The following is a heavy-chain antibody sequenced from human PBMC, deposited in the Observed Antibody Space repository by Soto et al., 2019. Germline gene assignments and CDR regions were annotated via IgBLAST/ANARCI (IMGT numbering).Heavy chain of an antibody. CDR2: ISSSSSYT. V-gene: IGHV3-11*06. CDR1: GFTFSDYY. J-gene: IGHJ4*02. CDR3: ARVYYGSGSLFDY. D-gene: IGHD3-10*01. Sequence: GGSLRLSCAASGFTFSDYYMSWIRQAPGKGLEWVSYISSSSSYTNYADSVKGRFTISRDNAKNSLYLQMNSLRAEDTAVYYWARVYYGSGSLFDYWGQGTLVTVSS.